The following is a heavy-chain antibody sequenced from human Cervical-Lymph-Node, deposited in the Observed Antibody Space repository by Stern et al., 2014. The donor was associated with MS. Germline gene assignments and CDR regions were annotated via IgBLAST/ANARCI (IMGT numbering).Heavy chain of an antibody. CDR2: IIPIYGTP. V-gene: IGHV1-69*01. J-gene: IGHJ3*01. Sequence: VQLVESGAEMKKPGSSVKVSCKASGGTFSNYAFNWVRQAPGQGLEWMGLIIPIYGTPNYAQKLQGRVTIIADESTVYMELTSLRSEDAAMYYCAIFHPPRWGQGTMVTVSS. CDR1: GGTFSNYA. CDR3: AIFHPPR.